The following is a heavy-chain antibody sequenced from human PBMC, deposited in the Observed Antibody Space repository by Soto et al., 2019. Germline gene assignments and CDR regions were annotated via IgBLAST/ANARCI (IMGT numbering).Heavy chain of an antibody. CDR2: INHSGST. CDR1: GGSISSYY. J-gene: IGHJ4*02. Sequence: SETLSLTCTVSGGSISSYYWSWIRQPPGKGLEWIGEINHSGSTNYNPSLKSRVTISVDTSKNQFSLKLSSVTVADTAVYYCARVSLLYDSSTYLGQGTLVTVSS. V-gene: IGHV4-34*01. D-gene: IGHD3-22*01. CDR3: ARVSLLYDSSTY.